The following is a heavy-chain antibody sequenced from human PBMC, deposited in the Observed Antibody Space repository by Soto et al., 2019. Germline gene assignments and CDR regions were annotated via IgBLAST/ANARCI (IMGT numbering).Heavy chain of an antibody. CDR1: GFTFSSYA. D-gene: IGHD3-22*01. Sequence: GGSLRLSCAASGFTFSSYAMHWVRQAPGKGLEYVSAISSNGGSTYYANSVKGRFTISRDNSKNTLYLQMGSLRAEDIALYYCARDRVESGYPEYFQHWGQGTLVTVSS. J-gene: IGHJ1*01. CDR2: ISSNGGST. V-gene: IGHV3-64*01. CDR3: ARDRVESGYPEYFQH.